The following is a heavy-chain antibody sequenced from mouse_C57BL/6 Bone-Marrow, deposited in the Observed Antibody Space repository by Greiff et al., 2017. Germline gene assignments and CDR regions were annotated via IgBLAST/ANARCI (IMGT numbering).Heavy chain of an antibody. CDR1: GFTFSDYY. CDR3: ARALITTVVDYWYFDV. CDR2: INYDGSST. V-gene: IGHV5-16*01. D-gene: IGHD1-1*01. J-gene: IGHJ1*03. Sequence: EVMLVESEGGLVQPGSSMKLSCTASGFTFSDYYMAWVRQVPEKGLEWVANINYDGSSTYYLDSLKSRFIISRDNAKNILYLQMSSLKSEDTATYYCARALITTVVDYWYFDVWGTGTTVTVSS.